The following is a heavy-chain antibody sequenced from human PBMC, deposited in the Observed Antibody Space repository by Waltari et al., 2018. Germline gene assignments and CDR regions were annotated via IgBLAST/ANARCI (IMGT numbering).Heavy chain of an antibody. J-gene: IGHJ3*02. V-gene: IGHV3-74*01. CDR1: GFTFTDPW. CDR2: INIDGSVT. CDR3: VRSLNFTSEM. Sequence: EVRLAASGGGLVQPGGPLSPSREAPGFTFTDPWMHWVRPAPGRGLVWVSHINIDGSVTNYGNAVQGRFTISRDNAKKTIYLQMNGLRAEDTALYYCVRSLNFTSEMWGQGTMVTVSS.